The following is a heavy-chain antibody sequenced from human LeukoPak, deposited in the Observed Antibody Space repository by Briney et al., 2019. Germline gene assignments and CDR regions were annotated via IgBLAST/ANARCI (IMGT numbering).Heavy chain of an antibody. CDR3: AREVDNWNYWKKYYFDY. D-gene: IGHD1-7*01. Sequence: KPSETLSLTCTVSGASISSTSYCWGWIRQPAGKGLEWIGHIHTSGSTNYNPSLKSRVTISVDTSKNQFSLKLSSVTAADTAVYYCAREVDNWNYWKKYYFDYWGQGTLVTVSS. V-gene: IGHV4-61*09. CDR2: IHTSGST. CDR1: GASISSTSYC. J-gene: IGHJ4*02.